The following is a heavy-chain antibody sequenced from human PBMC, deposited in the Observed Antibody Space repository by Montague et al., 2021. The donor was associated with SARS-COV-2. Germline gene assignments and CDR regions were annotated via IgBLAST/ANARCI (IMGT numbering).Heavy chain of an antibody. CDR2: IYYSGST. Sequence: SETLSLTCTVSGGSISSSSYYWGWIRQPPGKGLEWIGSIYYSGSTYYNPSLKSRVTISVDTSKSQFSLKLSSVTAVDTAVYYCAREAYYYDSSGYYGGGYYYYYGMDVWGQGTTVTVSS. CDR3: AREAYYYDSSGYYGGGYYYYYGMDV. J-gene: IGHJ6*02. D-gene: IGHD3-22*01. CDR1: GGSISSSSYY. V-gene: IGHV4-39*02.